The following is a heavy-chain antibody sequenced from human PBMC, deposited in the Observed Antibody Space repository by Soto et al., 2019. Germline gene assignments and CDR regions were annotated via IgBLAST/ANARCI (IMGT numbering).Heavy chain of an antibody. CDR3: ARFDFWGDYYYYGMDV. CDR2: IYPGDSDT. J-gene: IGHJ6*02. CDR1: GYSFTSYW. D-gene: IGHD3-3*01. V-gene: IGHV5-51*01. Sequence: PGESLKISCKGSGYSFTSYWIGWVRQMPGKGLEWMGIIYPGDSDTRYSPSFQGQVTISADKSISTAYLQWSSLKASDTAMYYCARFDFWGDYYYYGMDVWGQGTTVTVSS.